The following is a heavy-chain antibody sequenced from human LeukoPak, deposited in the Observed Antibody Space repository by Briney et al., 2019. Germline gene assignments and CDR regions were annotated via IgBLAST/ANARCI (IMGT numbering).Heavy chain of an antibody. D-gene: IGHD2-2*01. CDR3: AREGYCSSTSCYSWFDP. CDR2: IYYSGSA. Sequence: KTSETLSLTCTVSGGSISGYYWSWIRQPPGKGLEWIGYIYYSGSAKYNPSLKSRVTISVDTSKNQFSLKLTSVTAADTAVYYCAREGYCSSTSCYSWFDPWGQGTLVTVSS. V-gene: IGHV4-59*01. J-gene: IGHJ5*02. CDR1: GGSISGYY.